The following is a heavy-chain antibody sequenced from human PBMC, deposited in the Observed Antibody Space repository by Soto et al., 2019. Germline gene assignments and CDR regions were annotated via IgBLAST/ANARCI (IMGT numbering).Heavy chain of an antibody. J-gene: IGHJ3*02. CDR2: VYWNDDK. CDR1: GISLSTRGVG. Sequence: SGPTLVNHTPAHTLTCNLSGISLSTRGVGVGWIRQTPGKALDWLALVYWNDDKPYSPSLKSSLTITKHTTKNQAILTMTNMDPVDTDTYYSVRGLATFPVFAFDIWGQGTVVTVSS. V-gene: IGHV2-5*01. CDR3: VRGLATFPVFAFDI. D-gene: IGHD1-1*01.